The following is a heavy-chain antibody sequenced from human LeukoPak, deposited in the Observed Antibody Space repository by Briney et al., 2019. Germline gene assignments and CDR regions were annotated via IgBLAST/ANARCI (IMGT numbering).Heavy chain of an antibody. J-gene: IGHJ5*02. CDR3: ATERGSSGSAGYFDP. V-gene: IGHV3-7*01. CDR2: IKQDGSEK. Sequence: GGSLRLSCAASGFTFSSYWMSWVRQAPGKGLEWVANIKQDGSEKYYVDSVKGRFTISRDNAKNSLYLQMNSLRAEDSAVYYCATERGSSGSAGYFDPWGQGTLVTVSS. CDR1: GFTFSSYW. D-gene: IGHD6-19*01.